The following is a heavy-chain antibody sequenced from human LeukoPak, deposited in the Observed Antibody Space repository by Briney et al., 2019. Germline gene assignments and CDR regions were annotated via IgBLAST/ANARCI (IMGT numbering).Heavy chain of an antibody. CDR1: GYTFPDYF. CDR3: ARGGSSGDTYGYGRNFHH. J-gene: IGHJ4*02. CDR2: INPNSGST. Sequence: ASVKVSCKASGYTFPDYFMHWVRQAPGQGLEWVGWINPNSGSTKYAHHFQGRVTLTRDTSISTAYMELSSLISDDTAVYYCARGGSSGDTYGYGRNFHHWDQGTLVTV. V-gene: IGHV1-2*02. D-gene: IGHD5-18*01.